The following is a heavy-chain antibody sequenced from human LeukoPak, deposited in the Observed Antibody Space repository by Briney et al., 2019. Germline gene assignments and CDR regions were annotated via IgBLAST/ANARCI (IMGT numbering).Heavy chain of an antibody. V-gene: IGHV3-74*01. CDR1: GFTFSNYY. D-gene: IGHD3-3*01. CDR2: ISNDGTTT. Sequence: GGSLRLSCEASGFTFSNYYMHWVRQGPGKGLVWVSRISNDGTTTAYADSVKGRFTISRDNAKNTLYLQMGSLRAEDTVVYYCTSIFDHYWGQGTLVTVSS. J-gene: IGHJ4*02. CDR3: TSIFDHY.